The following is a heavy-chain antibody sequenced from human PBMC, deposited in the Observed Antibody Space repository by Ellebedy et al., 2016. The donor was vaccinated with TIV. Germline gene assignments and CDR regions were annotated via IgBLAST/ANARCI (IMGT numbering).Heavy chain of an antibody. CDR1: GFTFSNYV. D-gene: IGHD2-15*01. V-gene: IGHV3-23*01. CDR2: ISGGVGNT. J-gene: IGHJ4*02. CDR3: AKGCGGSCYWEAY. Sequence: PGGSLRLSCAASGFTFSNYVMSWVRQAPGKGLEWVSSISGGVGNTYYADSVKGQFTISRDNSKNTLYLQMNSLRAEDTAVYYCAKGCGGSCYWEAYWGQGTLVTVSS.